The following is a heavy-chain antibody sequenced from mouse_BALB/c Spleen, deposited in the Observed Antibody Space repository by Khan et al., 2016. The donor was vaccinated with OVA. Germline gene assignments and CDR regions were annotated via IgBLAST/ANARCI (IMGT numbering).Heavy chain of an antibody. V-gene: IGHV2-6-4*01. J-gene: IGHJ4*01. CDR3: ARAYYMYDGYSAIDY. CDR1: GFSLSRYN. D-gene: IGHD2-14*01. CDR2: IWAGGGT. Sequence: QVQLKESGPGLVAPSQSLSITCTVSGFSLSRYNIHWVRQPPGKGLEWLGMIWAGGGTDYNSTLKSRLNISKDNSKSQVFLKMNSLQTDDTAMYYCARAYYMYDGYSAIDYWGQGASGTVSS.